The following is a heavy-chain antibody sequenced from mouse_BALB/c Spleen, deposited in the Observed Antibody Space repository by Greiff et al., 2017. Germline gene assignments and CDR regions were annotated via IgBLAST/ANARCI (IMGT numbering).Heavy chain of an antibody. J-gene: IGHJ3*01. Sequence: EVKLMESGGGLVKPGGSLKLSCAASGFTFSSYTMSWVRQTPEKRLEWVATISSGGSYTYYPDTVTGRFTISRDNAKNTLYLEMSSLRSEDTAMYYCARGEYYYGSSPAWFAYWGQGTLVTVSA. D-gene: IGHD1-1*01. CDR2: ISSGGSYT. V-gene: IGHV5-9-4*01. CDR1: GFTFSSYT. CDR3: ARGEYYYGSSPAWFAY.